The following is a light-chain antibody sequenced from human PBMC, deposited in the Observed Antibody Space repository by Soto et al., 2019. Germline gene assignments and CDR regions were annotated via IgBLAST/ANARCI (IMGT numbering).Light chain of an antibody. V-gene: IGLV2-14*01. CDR2: RVF. Sequence: QSALTQPASVSGTPGQPITMSCTGTSSDVGGYDYVSWYQQHPGEVPKLLIYRVFSRASGVSNRFSGSKSGNTASPTISGLQADDEADYYCSSYTTSSSYVFGTGTKVTVL. CDR1: SSDVGGYDY. CDR3: SSYTTSSSYV. J-gene: IGLJ1*01.